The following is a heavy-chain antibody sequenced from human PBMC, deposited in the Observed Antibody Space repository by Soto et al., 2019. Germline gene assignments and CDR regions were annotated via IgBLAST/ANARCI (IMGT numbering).Heavy chain of an antibody. CDR3: ASLGYCISTSCYSFGFDP. CDR1: GGSISSGDYY. Sequence: SETLSLTCTVSGGSISSGDYYWSWIRQPPGKGLEWIGYIYYSGSTYYNPSLKSRVTISVDTSKNQFSLKLSSVTAADTAVYYCASLGYCISTSCYSFGFDPWGQGTLVTVSS. V-gene: IGHV4-30-4*01. D-gene: IGHD2-2*01. CDR2: IYYSGST. J-gene: IGHJ5*02.